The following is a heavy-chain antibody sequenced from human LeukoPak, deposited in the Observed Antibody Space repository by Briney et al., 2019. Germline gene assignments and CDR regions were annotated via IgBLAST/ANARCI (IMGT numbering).Heavy chain of an antibody. CDR1: GGTFSSYA. J-gene: IGHJ5*02. V-gene: IGHV1-69*05. CDR3: ARDTRMSTRPLWFDP. Sequence: ASVKVSCKASGGTFSSYAISWVRQAPGQGLEWMGGIIPIFGTASYAQKFQGRVTITTDESTSTAYMELSSLRSEDTAVYYCARDTRMSTRPLWFDPWGQGTLVTVSS. CDR2: IIPIFGTA. D-gene: IGHD2-2*01.